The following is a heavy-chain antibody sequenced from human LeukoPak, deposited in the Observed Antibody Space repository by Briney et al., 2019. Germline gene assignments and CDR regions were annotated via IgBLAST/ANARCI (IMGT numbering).Heavy chain of an antibody. CDR1: GGSISSSSYY. CDR3: ARHNYYDSSGYYPNWFDP. V-gene: IGHV4-39*01. Sequence: SETLSLTCTVSGGSISSSSYYWGWIRQPPGKGLEWIESIYYSGSTYYNPSLKSRVTISVDTSKNQFSLKLSSVTAADTAVYYRARHNYYDSSGYYPNWFDPWGQGTLVTVSS. CDR2: IYYSGST. D-gene: IGHD3-22*01. J-gene: IGHJ5*02.